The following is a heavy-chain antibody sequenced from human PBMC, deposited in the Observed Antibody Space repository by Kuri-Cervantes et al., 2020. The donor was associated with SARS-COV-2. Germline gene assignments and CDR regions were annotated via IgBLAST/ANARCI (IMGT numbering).Heavy chain of an antibody. CDR3: ATPREYYDSSGSFDY. CDR2: IKQDGSEK. Sequence: GESLKISCAASGFTFSSYWMSWVRQAPGKGLEWVANIKQDGSEKYYVDSVKGRFTISRDNSKNTLYLQMNSLRAEDTAVYYCATPREYYDSSGSFDYWGQGTLVTVSS. CDR1: GFTFSSYW. D-gene: IGHD3-22*01. J-gene: IGHJ4*02. V-gene: IGHV3-7*01.